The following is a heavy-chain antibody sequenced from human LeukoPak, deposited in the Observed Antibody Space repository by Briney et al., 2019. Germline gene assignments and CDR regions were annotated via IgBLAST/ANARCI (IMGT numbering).Heavy chain of an antibody. V-gene: IGHV1-18*01. Sequence: ASVKVSCKASGGTFSSYGISWVRQAPGQGLEWMGWITAYNGNTHFARNLRDRVTMTTDTSANTVYLELRNLRSDDTAVYYCARDPEGTYSGSFEGDWFDPWGQGTLVTVSS. CDR3: ARDPEGTYSGSFEGDWFDP. J-gene: IGHJ5*02. D-gene: IGHD1-26*01. CDR1: GGTFSSYG. CDR2: ITAYNGNT.